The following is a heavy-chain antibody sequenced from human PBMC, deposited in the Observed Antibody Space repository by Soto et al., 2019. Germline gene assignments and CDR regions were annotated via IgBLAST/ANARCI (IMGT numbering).Heavy chain of an antibody. D-gene: IGHD6-13*01. J-gene: IGHJ1*01. Sequence: EMQLLESGGGLVQPGGSLRLSCVASGFAFNSYALTWVRQAPGKGLEWVSSISGGGGAAFYADSVRDRFSISKDKSTNTLYLQMNSLRVEDTALYFCARGRIAPAYFQFWGPGTPVSVSS. CDR2: ISGGGGAA. V-gene: IGHV3-23*01. CDR1: GFAFNSYA. CDR3: ARGRIAPAYFQF.